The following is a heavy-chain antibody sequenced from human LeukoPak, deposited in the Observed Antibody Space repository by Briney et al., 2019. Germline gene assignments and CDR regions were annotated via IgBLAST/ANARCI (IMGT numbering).Heavy chain of an antibody. CDR2: ISSSSSYI. CDR1: GFTFSSYS. CDR3: AAADNWGTIPW. V-gene: IGHV3-21*01. D-gene: IGHD7-27*01. J-gene: IGHJ4*02. Sequence: GGSLRLSCAASGFTFSSYSMNWVRQAPGKGLEWVSSISSSSSYIYYADSVKGRFTISRDNSKNTLYLQMNSLRAEDTAVYYCAAADNWGTIPWWGQGTLVTVSS.